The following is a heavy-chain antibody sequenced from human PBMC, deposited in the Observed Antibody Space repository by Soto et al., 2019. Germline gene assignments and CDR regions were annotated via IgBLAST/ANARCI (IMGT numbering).Heavy chain of an antibody. Sequence: EVQLVESGGGLVKPGGSLRLSCAASGFSFSSYTMNWVRQAPGKGLEWVSSISSSSSYIYYADSVKGRFTISRDNAKNSLYLQMNSLRVEDTAVYYCARDLGSGGKRGWFDLWGQGTLVTVSS. CDR3: ARDLGSGGKRGWFDL. D-gene: IGHD3-10*01. CDR2: ISSSSSYI. J-gene: IGHJ5*02. CDR1: GFSFSSYT. V-gene: IGHV3-21*02.